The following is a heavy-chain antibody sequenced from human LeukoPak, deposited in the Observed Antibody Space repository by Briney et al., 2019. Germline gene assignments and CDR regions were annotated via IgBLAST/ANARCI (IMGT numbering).Heavy chain of an antibody. CDR1: NFTFGSYG. Sequence: GGSLRLSCAASNFTFGSYGMKCVRHVPGKGLEWVAYISYEGSDKYYTDSVKGRFTISRDNSKNTLSLQMNSLRVEDTAIYYCAKDQCSTSSWLACRFFDYWGQGSLVTVSS. CDR2: ISYEGSDK. CDR3: AKDQCSTSSWLACRFFDY. V-gene: IGHV3-30*02. D-gene: IGHD2-2*01. J-gene: IGHJ4*02.